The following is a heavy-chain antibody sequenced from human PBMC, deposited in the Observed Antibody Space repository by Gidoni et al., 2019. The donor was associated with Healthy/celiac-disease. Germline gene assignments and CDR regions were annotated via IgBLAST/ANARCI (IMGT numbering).Heavy chain of an antibody. D-gene: IGHD4-17*01. CDR3: ARGGAVNYYYGMDV. J-gene: IGHJ6*02. CDR1: GGTFSSYA. V-gene: IGHV1-69*01. CDR2: ITPIFGTA. Sequence: QVQLVQSGAEGKKPGSPVKVSGKASGGTFSSYAISWVRQAPGPGLEWRGGITPIFGTANYEQKFQGRVTITADESTSTASMELSSLRSEDTAVYYCARGGAVNYYYGMDVWGQGTTVTVSS.